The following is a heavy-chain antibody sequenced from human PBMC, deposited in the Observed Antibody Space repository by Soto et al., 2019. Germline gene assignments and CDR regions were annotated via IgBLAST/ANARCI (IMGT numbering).Heavy chain of an antibody. CDR1: GGSISSGGYS. D-gene: IGHD6-19*01. Sequence: QLQLQESGSGLVNPSQTLSRTCAVSGGSISSGGYSWSCIRQPPWNGLEWIGYIYHSGSTYYTPSLKRGVTLAVERSKIQFSLRLSSVTAADTAGYYCSRAGGFGAVAADYWGQGTLVTVSS. J-gene: IGHJ4*02. CDR2: IYHSGST. V-gene: IGHV4-30-2*01. CDR3: SRAGGFGAVAADY.